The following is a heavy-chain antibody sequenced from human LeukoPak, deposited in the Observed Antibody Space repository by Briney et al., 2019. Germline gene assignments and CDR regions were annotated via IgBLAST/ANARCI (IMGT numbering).Heavy chain of an antibody. CDR3: ARFSPRAMGNYLDF. CDR1: GGSISSHF. V-gene: IGHV4-4*07. Sequence: PSETLSLTCTVSGGSISSHFWSWIRQPAGKGLERIGRIYSSGNTNYNPSLKSRVTMSVDTSKNQFSLNLDSVTAADTAVYYCARFSPRAMGNYLDFWGQGTLVTVSS. D-gene: IGHD7-27*01. J-gene: IGHJ4*02. CDR2: IYSSGNT.